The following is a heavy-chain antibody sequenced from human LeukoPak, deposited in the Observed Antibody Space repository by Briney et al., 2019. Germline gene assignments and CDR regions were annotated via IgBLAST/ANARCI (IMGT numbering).Heavy chain of an antibody. Sequence: ASVKVSCKSSGFIFTDYHLHWLRQAPGQGLEWMGWINPRSVDTTYAQKFLGRLTMTRDTSHHTAYMELSSLRSEETGVYYCARDWSGYNPIYYFDHWGQGTLVTVSS. CDR2: INPRSVDT. CDR3: ARDWSGYNPIYYFDH. J-gene: IGHJ4*02. D-gene: IGHD5-24*01. CDR1: GFIFTDYH. V-gene: IGHV1-2*02.